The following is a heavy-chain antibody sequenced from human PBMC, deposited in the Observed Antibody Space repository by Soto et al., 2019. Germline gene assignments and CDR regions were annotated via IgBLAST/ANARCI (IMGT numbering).Heavy chain of an antibody. D-gene: IGHD6-13*01. J-gene: IGHJ4*02. Sequence: EVQLVESGGGLVQPGRSLRLSCTASGFTFDDYAMHWVRQDPGKGLEWVSGISWNSGSRGYADSVKGRFTISRDNAKNSLYLQMNSLRAEDTALYYCAKAPRVWQQLVHFDYWGQGTLVTVSS. CDR3: AKAPRVWQQLVHFDY. CDR1: GFTFDDYA. CDR2: ISWNSGSR. V-gene: IGHV3-9*01.